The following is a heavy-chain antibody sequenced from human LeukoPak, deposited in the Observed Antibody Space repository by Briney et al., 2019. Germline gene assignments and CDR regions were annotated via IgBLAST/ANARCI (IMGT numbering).Heavy chain of an antibody. CDR1: GFTFSSYA. V-gene: IGHV3-30-3*01. CDR2: ISYYGSNK. Sequence: GRSLRLSCAASGFTFSSYAVHCVRQAPGKGREWVAVISYYGSNKYYAESVKGRFTISRDNSKNPLYLQMNSLRAEDTAVYYCARDGNWGSQPQNWSDPWGQGKLVTVSS. D-gene: IGHD7-27*01. CDR3: ARDGNWGSQPQNWSDP. J-gene: IGHJ5*02.